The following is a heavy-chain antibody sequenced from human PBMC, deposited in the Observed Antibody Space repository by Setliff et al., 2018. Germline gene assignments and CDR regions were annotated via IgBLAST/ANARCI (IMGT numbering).Heavy chain of an antibody. D-gene: IGHD1-1*01. Sequence: SETLSLTCAVSGDSISNDYWWSWVRQPPERELEWIGEINQSGTTNYNPPLKGRATISVDDSKNQFSLNLNSVTVADTAVYFCARGVRTGHLDSWGQGTLVTVSS. J-gene: IGHJ4*02. CDR3: ARGVRTGHLDS. CDR2: INQSGTT. CDR1: GDSISNDYW. V-gene: IGHV4-4*02.